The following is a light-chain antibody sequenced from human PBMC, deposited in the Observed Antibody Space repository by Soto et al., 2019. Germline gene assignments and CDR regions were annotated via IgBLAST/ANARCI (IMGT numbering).Light chain of an antibody. CDR3: QQYCSSPRT. V-gene: IGKV3-20*01. CDR1: QSVSSSY. J-gene: IGKJ2*01. CDR2: GAS. Sequence: EIVLTQSPGILSLSPGERATLSCRASQSVSSSYLAWYQQKPGQAPRLLIYGASRRPTGIPDRFSGSGSGTDFTLTISRLEPEDFAVYYCQQYCSSPRTFGQGTKLEIK.